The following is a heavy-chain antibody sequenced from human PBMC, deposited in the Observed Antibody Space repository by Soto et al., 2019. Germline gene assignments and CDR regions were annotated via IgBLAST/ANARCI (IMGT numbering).Heavy chain of an antibody. CDR1: GASVSSAEYY. J-gene: IGHJ4*02. CDR2: TYYSGGS. CDR3: ARLSGYDPAGAADK. Sequence: QVQLQESGPGLVKASQTLSLTCTLSGASVSSAEYYWSWIRQPPGKGLEWIGYTYYSGGSYYNASLQRRVSISVDTSQNQFSLKLTSVTAADTAVYYCARLSGYDPAGAADKWGPGILVSVSS. D-gene: IGHD5-12*01. V-gene: IGHV4-30-4*01.